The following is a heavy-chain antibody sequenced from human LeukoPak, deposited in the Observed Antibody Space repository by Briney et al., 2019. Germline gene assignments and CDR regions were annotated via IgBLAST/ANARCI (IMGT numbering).Heavy chain of an antibody. J-gene: IGHJ3*02. D-gene: IGHD3-22*01. CDR2: IYYSGST. Sequence: PSETLSLTCTVSGGSISSYYWSWIRQPPGKGLEWIGYIYYSGSTNYNPSLKSRVTISVDTSKNQFSLKLSSVTAADTAVYYCARDYYDSSGYHAFDIWGQGTMVTVSS. V-gene: IGHV4-59*01. CDR1: GGSISSYY. CDR3: ARDYYDSSGYHAFDI.